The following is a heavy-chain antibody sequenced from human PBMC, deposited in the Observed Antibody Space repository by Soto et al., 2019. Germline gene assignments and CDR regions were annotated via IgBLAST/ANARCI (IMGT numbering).Heavy chain of an antibody. CDR3: ARVWEGYFDGREFFAY. J-gene: IGHJ4*01. V-gene: IGHV1-69*13. D-gene: IGHD3-9*01. Sequence: SVKVSCKASGGTFSSYAISWVRQAPGQGLEWMGGIIPIFGTANYAQKFQGRVTITADESTSTAYMELSSLTSEDTAVYYCARVWEGYFDGREFFAYWALGTLVTVSS. CDR2: IIPIFGTA. CDR1: GGTFSSYA.